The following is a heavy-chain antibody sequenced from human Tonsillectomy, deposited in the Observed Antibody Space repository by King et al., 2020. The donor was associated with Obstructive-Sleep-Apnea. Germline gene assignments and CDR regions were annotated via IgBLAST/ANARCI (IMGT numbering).Heavy chain of an antibody. D-gene: IGHD2-15*01. Sequence: VQLVESGGGVVQPGRSLRLSCAASGFTFSSDGMHWVRQAPGKGLEGVAVISYDGSNKYYADSVKGRFTISRDNSKNTLYLQMNNLRAEDKAGYYCAKGGFEDHGVVVAAPDYWGQGTLVTVSS. J-gene: IGHJ4*02. CDR3: AKGGFEDHGVVVAAPDY. CDR1: GFTFSSDG. CDR2: ISYDGSNK. V-gene: IGHV3-30*18.